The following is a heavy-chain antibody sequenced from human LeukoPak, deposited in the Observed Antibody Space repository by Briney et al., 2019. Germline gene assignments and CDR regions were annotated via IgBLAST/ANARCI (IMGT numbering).Heavy chain of an antibody. CDR3: ARGRWLTGYFDY. Sequence: SRTLSLTCTVSGYSISSGYYWGWIRQPPGKGLEWIGSIYHSGSTYYNPSLKSRVTISVDTSKNQFSLKLSSVTAADTAVYYCARGRWLTGYFDYWGQGTLVTVSS. J-gene: IGHJ4*02. D-gene: IGHD6-19*01. CDR1: GYSISSGYY. V-gene: IGHV4-38-2*02. CDR2: IYHSGST.